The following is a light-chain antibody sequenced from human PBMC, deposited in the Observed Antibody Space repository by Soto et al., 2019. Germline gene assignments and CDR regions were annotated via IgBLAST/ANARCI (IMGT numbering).Light chain of an antibody. CDR2: EVF. J-gene: IGLJ2*01. CDR3: TSYASTSTYVV. Sequence: QSALTQPASVSGSPGQSITISCTGTISDVGGYNYVSWYQHHPGKAPNLLMYEVFNRPSGVSNRFSGSRSGNTASLTISGLQADDEADYYCTSYASTSTYVVFGGGTKLPS. V-gene: IGLV2-14*01. CDR1: ISDVGGYNY.